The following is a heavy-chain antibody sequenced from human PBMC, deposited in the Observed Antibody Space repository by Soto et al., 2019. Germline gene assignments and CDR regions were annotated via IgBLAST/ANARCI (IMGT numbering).Heavy chain of an antibody. D-gene: IGHD3-3*02. V-gene: IGHV4-59*08. CDR1: GGSIRNYY. J-gene: IGHJ5*02. CDR2: IFYSRST. Sequence: PSETLSLTCTVSGGSIRNYYWSWIRQPPGKGLEWIGYIFYSRSTNYNPSLKSRVTISVDTSKNQFSLKLSSVTAADTAVYYCASPKIAFYNWFDPWGQGTLVTVSS. CDR3: ASPKIAFYNWFDP.